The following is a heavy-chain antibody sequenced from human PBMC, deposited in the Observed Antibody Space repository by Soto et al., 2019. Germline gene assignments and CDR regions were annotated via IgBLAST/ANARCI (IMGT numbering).Heavy chain of an antibody. Sequence: ASVKVSCTASGYTFTSYAMHWVRQAPGQRLEWMGWINAGNGNTKYSQKFQGRVTITRDTSASTAYMELSSLRSEDTAVYYCASLYCSGGSCYAPDAFDIWGQGTMVTVSS. CDR2: INAGNGNT. V-gene: IGHV1-3*01. CDR3: ASLYCSGGSCYAPDAFDI. D-gene: IGHD2-15*01. CDR1: GYTFTSYA. J-gene: IGHJ3*02.